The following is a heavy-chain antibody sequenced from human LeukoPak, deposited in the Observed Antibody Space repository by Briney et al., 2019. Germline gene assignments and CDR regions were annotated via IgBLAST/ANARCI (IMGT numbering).Heavy chain of an antibody. D-gene: IGHD7-27*01. Sequence: GGSLRLSCAASGFTFSDYWMGWVRQAPGKELEWVANIKQDGSEKYYVDSVKGRFTISRDNAKNSLYLQMNSLRAEDTAVYYCVRDKLTGASRLDYWGQGTLLTVSS. J-gene: IGHJ4*02. CDR2: IKQDGSEK. V-gene: IGHV3-7*03. CDR1: GFTFSDYW. CDR3: VRDKLTGASRLDY.